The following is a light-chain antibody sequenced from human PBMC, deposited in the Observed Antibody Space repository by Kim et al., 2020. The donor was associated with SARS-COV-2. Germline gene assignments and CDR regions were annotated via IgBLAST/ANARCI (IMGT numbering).Light chain of an antibody. Sequence: SYELTQPPSVSVSPGQTASITCSGDKLGDKYACWYQQKPGQSPVLVIYQDSKRPSGIPERFPGSNSGNTATLTISGTQAMDEADYYCQAWDSSNWVFGGGTKLTVL. CDR3: QAWDSSNWV. CDR1: KLGDKY. CDR2: QDS. V-gene: IGLV3-1*01. J-gene: IGLJ3*02.